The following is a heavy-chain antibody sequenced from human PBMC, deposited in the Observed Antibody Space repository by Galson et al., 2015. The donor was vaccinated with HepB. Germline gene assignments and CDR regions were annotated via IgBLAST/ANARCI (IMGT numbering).Heavy chain of an antibody. J-gene: IGHJ4*02. D-gene: IGHD3-9*01. V-gene: IGHV3-23*01. CDR1: GFPFSDSA. CDR2: ITNSGAT. CDR3: VQETGDYWWYCGH. Sequence: SLRLSCAASGFPFSDSAMTWVRQTPGEGPEWVSSITNSGATYYADFVKGRFAISRDNSKKTLHVQMNDLRAEDTALDYCVQETGDYWWYCGHWGQGTAVTV.